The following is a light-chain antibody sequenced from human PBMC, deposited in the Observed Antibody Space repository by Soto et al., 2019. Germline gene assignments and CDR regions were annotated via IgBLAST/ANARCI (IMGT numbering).Light chain of an antibody. V-gene: IGKV3-20*01. Sequence: EIVLTQSPGTLSLSPGERATLSCRASQSVGSSLAWYQQKPGQAPRLLIYGASSRATGIPDRISGYGSGTDFTLIIRRLEPEDFAVYYCQQYGISPWTFGLGTKVDIK. CDR3: QQYGISPWT. CDR2: GAS. J-gene: IGKJ1*01. CDR1: QSVGSS.